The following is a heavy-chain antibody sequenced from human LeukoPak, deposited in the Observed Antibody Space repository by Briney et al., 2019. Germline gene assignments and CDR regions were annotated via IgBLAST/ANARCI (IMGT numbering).Heavy chain of an antibody. CDR3: AKGSYYDSSGSFYFDY. V-gene: IGHV3-23*01. CDR2: ISGSGDNT. J-gene: IGHJ4*02. Sequence: GGSLRLSCAVSGFTVSSNYMSWVRQAPGKGLEWVSGISGSGDNTYYADSVKGRFTISRDNSKNTLYVQVNSLGTEDTAAYYCAKGSYYDSSGSFYFDYWGQGTLVTVSS. CDR1: GFTVSSNY. D-gene: IGHD3-22*01.